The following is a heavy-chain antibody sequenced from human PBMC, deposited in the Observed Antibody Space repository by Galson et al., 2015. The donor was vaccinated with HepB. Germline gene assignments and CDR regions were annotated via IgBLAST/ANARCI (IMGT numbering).Heavy chain of an antibody. D-gene: IGHD2-15*01. CDR1: GYTFTGYY. J-gene: IGHJ4*02. CDR3: ARDLIGGSHEDDDY. CDR2: INPNSGGT. Sequence: SVKVSCKASGYTFTGYYMHWVRQAPGQGLEWMGWINPNSGGTNYAQKFQGRVTMTRDTSISTAYMELSRLRSDDTAVYYCARDLIGGSHEDDDYWGQGTLVTVSS. V-gene: IGHV1-2*02.